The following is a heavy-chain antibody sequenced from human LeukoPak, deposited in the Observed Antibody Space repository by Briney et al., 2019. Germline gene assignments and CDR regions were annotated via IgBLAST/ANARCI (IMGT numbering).Heavy chain of an antibody. CDR2: INHSGST. Sequence: SETLSLTCAVYGGSFSGYYWSWIRQPPGKGLEWIGEINHSGSTNYNPSLKSRVTISVDTSKNQFSLKLSSATAADTAVYYCARGPGLIVVVVAATRSARYGMDVWGKGTTVTVSS. D-gene: IGHD2-15*01. CDR1: GGSFSGYY. CDR3: ARGPGLIVVVVAATRSARYGMDV. J-gene: IGHJ6*04. V-gene: IGHV4-34*01.